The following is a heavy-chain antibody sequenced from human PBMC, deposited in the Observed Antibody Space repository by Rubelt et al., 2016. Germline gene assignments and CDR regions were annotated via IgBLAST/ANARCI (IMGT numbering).Heavy chain of an antibody. CDR3: ARDGFTWSSIDY. V-gene: IGHV4-39*06. D-gene: IGHD2-2*01. CDR2: IHYTGST. Sequence: LQLQESGPGLVKPSETLSLTCTVSGGSIRSSGFYWDWIRQAPGKELEWIGSIHYTGSTYYNPSLESRVTISVDTSKNQFPLKRNSVTAADSGIYYCARDGFTWSSIDYWGQGTQVTVSS. CDR1: GGSIRSSGFY. J-gene: IGHJ4*02.